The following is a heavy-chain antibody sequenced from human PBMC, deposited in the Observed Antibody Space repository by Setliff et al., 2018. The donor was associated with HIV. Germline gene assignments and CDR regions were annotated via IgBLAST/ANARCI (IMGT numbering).Heavy chain of an antibody. V-gene: IGHV3-66*02. CDR1: GFTVSTYY. D-gene: IGHD3-10*01. J-gene: IGHJ4*02. CDR2: IYSGGDT. Sequence: GGSLRLSCAASGFTVSTYYMSWVRQAPGKGLEWISTIYSGGDTYHEDSVNGRFTLSRDISENALYLQIDSLRPEDTAVYYCARLRLYNSALDYWGQGTLVTVSS. CDR3: ARLRLYNSALDY.